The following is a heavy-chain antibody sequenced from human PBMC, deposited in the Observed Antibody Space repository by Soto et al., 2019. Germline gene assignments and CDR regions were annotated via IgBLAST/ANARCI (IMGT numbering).Heavy chain of an antibody. V-gene: IGHV1-69*01. Sequence: QVQLVQSGAEVKKPGSSVKVSCKASGGTFSSYAISWVRQAPGQGLEWMGGIIPISGTANYAQKFQGRVKITADESTSTAYMELSSLRAEDTAVYYCARSQGSSTSLEIYYYYYYGMEVWGQGNTVTVSS. CDR2: IIPISGTA. CDR3: ARSQGSSTSLEIYYYYYYGMEV. J-gene: IGHJ6*02. CDR1: GGTFSSYA. D-gene: IGHD2-2*01.